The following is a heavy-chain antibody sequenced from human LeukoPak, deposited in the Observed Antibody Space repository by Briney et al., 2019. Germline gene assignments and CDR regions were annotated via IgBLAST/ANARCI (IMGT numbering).Heavy chain of an antibody. CDR1: GFTFSSYA. CDR3: ASFQSY. V-gene: IGHV3-30*04. CDR2: ISYDGSNK. Sequence: GGSLRLSCAASGFTFSSYAMHWVRQAPGKGPEWVAVISYDGSNKYYADSVKGRFTISRDNSKNTLYLQMNSLRAEDTAVYYCASFQSYWGQGTLVTVSS. J-gene: IGHJ4*02.